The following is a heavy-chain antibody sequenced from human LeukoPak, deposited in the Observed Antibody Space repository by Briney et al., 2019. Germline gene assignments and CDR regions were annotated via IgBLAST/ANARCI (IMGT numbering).Heavy chain of an antibody. V-gene: IGHV4-39*07. CDR2: MYYSGST. Sequence: SETLSLTCTVSGISISRGKYYWGWIRQPPGKGLEWIGSMYYSGSTYYNPSLKSRVTISVDTSKNQFSLKLSSVTAADTAVYYCARAVGSGSFQTYYYYMDVWGKGTTVTISS. D-gene: IGHD3-10*01. J-gene: IGHJ6*03. CDR1: GISISRGKYY. CDR3: ARAVGSGSFQTYYYYMDV.